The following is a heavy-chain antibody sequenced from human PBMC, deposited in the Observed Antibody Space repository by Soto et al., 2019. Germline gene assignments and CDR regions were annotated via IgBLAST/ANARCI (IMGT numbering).Heavy chain of an antibody. CDR1: GYSFTSYW. Sequence: GESLKISCKGSGYSFTSYWISWVRQMPGKGLEWMGRIDPSDSYTNYSPSFQGHVTISADKSISTAYLQWSSLKASDTAVYYCASHRGYSYGYNYYYYGMDVWGQGTTVTVSS. V-gene: IGHV5-10-1*01. CDR2: IDPSDSYT. J-gene: IGHJ6*02. D-gene: IGHD5-18*01. CDR3: ASHRGYSYGYNYYYYGMDV.